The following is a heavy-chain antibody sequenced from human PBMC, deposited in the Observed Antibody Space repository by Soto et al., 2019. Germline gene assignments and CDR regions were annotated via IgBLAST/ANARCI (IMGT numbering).Heavy chain of an antibody. J-gene: IGHJ4*02. V-gene: IGHV1-3*01. CDR3: ARVSGGDFWSAYSLPGYFDY. Sequence: QVQLVQSGAEVKKPGASVKVSCKASGYTFTSYAMHWVRQAPGQRLEWMGWINAGNGNTKYSQKFQGRVTITRDTSARTAYMELSSLRSEDTAVYYCARVSGGDFWSAYSLPGYFDYWGQGTLVTVSS. CDR2: INAGNGNT. D-gene: IGHD3-3*01. CDR1: GYTFTSYA.